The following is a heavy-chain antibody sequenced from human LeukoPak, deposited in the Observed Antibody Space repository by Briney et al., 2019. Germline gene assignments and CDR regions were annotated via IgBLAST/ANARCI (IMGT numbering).Heavy chain of an antibody. Sequence: GGSLRLSRAASGFTFSSHGMHWVRQAPGKGLEWVAVIWYDGSNKYYADSVKGRFTISRDNSKNTLYLQMNSLRAEDTAVYYCARDARWYFDLWGRGTLVTVSS. CDR1: GFTFSSHG. J-gene: IGHJ2*01. CDR3: ARDARWYFDL. V-gene: IGHV3-33*01. CDR2: IWYDGSNK.